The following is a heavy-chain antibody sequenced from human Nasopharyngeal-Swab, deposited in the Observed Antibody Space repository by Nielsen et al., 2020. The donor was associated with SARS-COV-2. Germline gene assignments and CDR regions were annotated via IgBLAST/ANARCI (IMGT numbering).Heavy chain of an antibody. CDR1: GFTFSSYE. V-gene: IGHV3-48*03. CDR2: ISSSGSTI. J-gene: IGHJ4*02. Sequence: GESLKISCAASGFTFSSYEMNWVRQAPGKGLEWVSYISSSGSTIYYADSVKGRFTISRDNAKNSLYLQMNSLTAEDTAVYYCARERGGGYGDYWGQGTLVTVSS. CDR3: ARERGGGYGDY. D-gene: IGHD5-12*01.